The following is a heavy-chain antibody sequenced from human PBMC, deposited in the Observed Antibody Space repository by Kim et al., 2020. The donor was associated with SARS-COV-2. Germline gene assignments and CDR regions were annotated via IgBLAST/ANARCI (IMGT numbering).Heavy chain of an antibody. CDR2: ISAYNGNT. Sequence: ASVKVSCKASGYTFTSYGISWVRQAPGQGLEWMGWISAYNGNTNYAQKLQGRVTMTTDTSTSTAYMELRSLRSDDTAVYYCARDRPYYYDSSGYYYFATYDYWGQGTLVTVSS. J-gene: IGHJ4*02. D-gene: IGHD3-22*01. CDR3: ARDRPYYYDSSGYYYFATYDY. V-gene: IGHV1-18*01. CDR1: GYTFTSYG.